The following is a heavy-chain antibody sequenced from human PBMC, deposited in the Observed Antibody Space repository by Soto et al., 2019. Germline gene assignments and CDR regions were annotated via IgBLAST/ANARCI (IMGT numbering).Heavy chain of an antibody. CDR2: INVGSGNT. J-gene: IGHJ6*02. Sequence: SVKLSCKASGYTFTGYYMHCVRQAPGQRLEWIGWINVGSGNTNYAQKFQERVTITRDMSTSTAYMELSSLRSEDTAVYYCAAVRVVPAASYGMDVWGQGTTVTV. CDR1: GYTFTGYY. CDR3: AAVRVVPAASYGMDV. V-gene: IGHV1-58*02. D-gene: IGHD2-2*01.